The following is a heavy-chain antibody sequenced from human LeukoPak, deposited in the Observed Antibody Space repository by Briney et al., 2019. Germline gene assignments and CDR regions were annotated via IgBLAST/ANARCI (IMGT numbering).Heavy chain of an antibody. V-gene: IGHV4-34*01. Sequence: SETLSLTCAVYGGSFSGYYWSWIRQPPGKGLEWIGEINHSGSTNYNPSLKSRVTISVDTSKNQFSLKLSSVTAADTAVYYCARGLGKWLATRWFDPWGQGTLVTVSS. CDR2: INHSGST. CDR1: GGSFSGYY. D-gene: IGHD6-19*01. CDR3: ARGLGKWLATRWFDP. J-gene: IGHJ5*02.